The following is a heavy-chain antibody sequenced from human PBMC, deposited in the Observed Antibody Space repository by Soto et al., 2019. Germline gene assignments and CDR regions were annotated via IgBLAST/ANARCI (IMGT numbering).Heavy chain of an antibody. Sequence: SQTLSLTCAISGDRVSSNSAAWNWIRQSPSRGLEWLGRTYYRSKWYNDYAVSVKSRITINPDTSKNQFSLQLNSVTPEDTAVYYCARVYYDSSGPMGHDAFDIWGQGTMVTVSS. J-gene: IGHJ3*02. CDR1: GDRVSSNSAA. V-gene: IGHV6-1*01. CDR2: TYYRSKWYN. CDR3: ARVYYDSSGPMGHDAFDI. D-gene: IGHD3-22*01.